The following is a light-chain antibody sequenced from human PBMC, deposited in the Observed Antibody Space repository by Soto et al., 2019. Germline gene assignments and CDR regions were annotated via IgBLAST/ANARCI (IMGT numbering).Light chain of an antibody. Sequence: DIQMTQSPSTLSASVGDRVTITCRASQSISSWLAWYQKKPGKAPKLLIYQASKLQSGVPSRFSGSGSGTELTLTISSLQPDDFATYYCQHYNGYPWAFGQGTKVEIK. CDR2: QAS. CDR3: QHYNGYPWA. CDR1: QSISSW. V-gene: IGKV1-5*03. J-gene: IGKJ1*01.